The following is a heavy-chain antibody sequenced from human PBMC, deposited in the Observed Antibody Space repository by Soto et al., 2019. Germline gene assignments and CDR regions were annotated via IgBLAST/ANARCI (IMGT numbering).Heavy chain of an antibody. D-gene: IGHD6-19*01. V-gene: IGHV4-59*01. CDR2: ISYSGST. CDR3: ARGAGLFDH. Sequence: SETLSLTCTVSGGSINSYYWGWVRQPPGKGLEWIGYISYSGSTSNNPSLTGRVTISVDTSKNQFSLKLSSVTAADTAVYYCARGAGLFDHWGQGTLVTVSS. J-gene: IGHJ4*02. CDR1: GGSINSYY.